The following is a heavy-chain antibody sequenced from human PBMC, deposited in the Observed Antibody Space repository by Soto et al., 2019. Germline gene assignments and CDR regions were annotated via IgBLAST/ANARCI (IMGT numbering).Heavy chain of an antibody. V-gene: IGHV4-30-4*01. CDR2: IYYGGST. CDR1: GGSISSAYEY. CDR3: AREYSSSWFRFDY. D-gene: IGHD6-13*01. J-gene: IGHJ4*02. Sequence: SETLSLTCTVSGGSISSAYEYWSWIRQPPGKGLEWIGYIYYGGSTHYNPSLKSRVIISVDTSKNQFSLKLNSVTAADTAVYYCAREYSSSWFRFDYWGRGTLVTVSS.